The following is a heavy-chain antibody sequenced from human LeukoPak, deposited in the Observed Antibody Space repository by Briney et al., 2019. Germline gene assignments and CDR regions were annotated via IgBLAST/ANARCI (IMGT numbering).Heavy chain of an antibody. Sequence: PGGSLRLSCTASGFTFTSYGMNWVRQAPGKGLEWVSFIDTSGSYIYYGDSLKGRVTISRDNAKNSLYLQMNGLRAEDTAVYYCARDRGYSTFDIWGQGTMVTVSS. V-gene: IGHV3-21*01. CDR1: GFTFTSYG. CDR2: IDTSGSYI. CDR3: ARDRGYSTFDI. J-gene: IGHJ3*02. D-gene: IGHD5-18*01.